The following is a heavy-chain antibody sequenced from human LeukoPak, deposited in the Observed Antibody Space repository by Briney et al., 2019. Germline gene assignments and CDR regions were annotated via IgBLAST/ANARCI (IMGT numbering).Heavy chain of an antibody. J-gene: IGHJ3*02. CDR3: ARDSTPPSLPNDAFDI. CDR1: GYIFTSYY. CDR2: INPSDNPSGGST. V-gene: IGHV1-46*01. Sequence: ASVKVSCKASGYIFTSYYIHWVRQAPGQGLEWMGIINPSDNPSGGSTNYEQKFQGRDTMTRDTSTSTVHMELSSLRSGDTAVYYCARDSTPPSLPNDAFDIWGQGTMVTVSS.